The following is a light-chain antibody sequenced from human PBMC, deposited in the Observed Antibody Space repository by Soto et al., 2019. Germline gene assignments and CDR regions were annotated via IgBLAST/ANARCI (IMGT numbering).Light chain of an antibody. V-gene: IGLV1-40*01. Sequence: QSVLTQPPSVSGSPGQRGTISCTWGSANIGAGYDVHWYQQLPGTAPKLLIYGNSNRPSGVPDRFSGSKSGTSASLAITGLQAEDEADYYCQSSDSSLNVFGTGTKVTVL. CDR2: GNS. CDR3: QSSDSSLNV. CDR1: SANIGAGYD. J-gene: IGLJ1*01.